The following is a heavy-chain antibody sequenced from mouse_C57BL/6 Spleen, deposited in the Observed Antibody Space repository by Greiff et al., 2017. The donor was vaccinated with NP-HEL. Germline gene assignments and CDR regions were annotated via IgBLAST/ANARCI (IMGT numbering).Heavy chain of an antibody. CDR2: ISDGGSYT. J-gene: IGHJ3*01. Sequence: EVKVVESGGGLVKPGGSLKLSCAASGFTFSSYAMSWVRQTPEKRLEWVATISDGGSYTYYPDNVKGRFTISRDNAKNNLYLQMSHLKSEDTAMYYCARVVITTVVAPFAYWGQGTLVTVSA. D-gene: IGHD1-1*01. CDR3: ARVVITTVVAPFAY. V-gene: IGHV5-4*03. CDR1: GFTFSSYA.